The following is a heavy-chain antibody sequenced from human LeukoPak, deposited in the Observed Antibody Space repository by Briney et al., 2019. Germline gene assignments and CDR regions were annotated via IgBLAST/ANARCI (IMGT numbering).Heavy chain of an antibody. CDR1: EGTFSSYA. J-gene: IGHJ5*02. V-gene: IGHV1-69*05. D-gene: IGHD1-7*01. CDR2: IIPIFGTA. CDR3: ARDGITPFQHPFDP. Sequence: SVNVSCKASEGTFSSYAISWVRQAPGQGREWMGGIIPIFGTANYAHKFQGRVTITTDESTSTAYMELSSLRSEDTAVYYCARDGITPFQHPFDPWGQGTLVTVSS.